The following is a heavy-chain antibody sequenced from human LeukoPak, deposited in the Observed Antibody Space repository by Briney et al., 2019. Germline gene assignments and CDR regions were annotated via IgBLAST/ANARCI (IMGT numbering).Heavy chain of an antibody. Sequence: SETLSLTCAVYGGSFSGYYWSWIRQHPGKGLEWIGYIYYSGSTYYNPSLKSRVTISVDTSENQFSLKLSSVTAADTAVYYCAKAGGVVPTTIFDCWGQGTLVTVSS. J-gene: IGHJ4*02. CDR2: IYYSGST. D-gene: IGHD2-15*01. CDR1: GGSFSGYY. CDR3: AKAGGVVPTTIFDC. V-gene: IGHV4-31*11.